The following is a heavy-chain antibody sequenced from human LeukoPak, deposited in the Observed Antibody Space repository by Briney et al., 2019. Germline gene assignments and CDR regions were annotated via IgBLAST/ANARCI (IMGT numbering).Heavy chain of an antibody. J-gene: IGHJ4*02. D-gene: IGHD2-21*02. CDR2: INTDGSST. V-gene: IGHV3-74*01. Sequence: PGASLRLSCAASGFTFRNFWMHWVRQAPGKGLVWVSRINTDGSSTNYADSVKGRFTISRDNAKNTLYLQMNSLRAEDTAVYYCARDSAYCGGDCYSFDYWGQGTLVTVSS. CDR1: GFTFRNFW. CDR3: ARDSAYCGGDCYSFDY.